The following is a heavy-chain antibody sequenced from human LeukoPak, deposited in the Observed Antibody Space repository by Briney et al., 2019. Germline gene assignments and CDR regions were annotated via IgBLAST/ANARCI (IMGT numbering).Heavy chain of an antibody. Sequence: SETLSLTCSVSGDSISASSYFWGWVRQPPGKGLEWIATVYYSGSTYYNPSLRSRLTMSVDTSKNQFSLNLSSVTAADTAVYYCARFTKDSSSSSGYYFDYWGQGTLVTVSS. CDR3: ARFTKDSSSSSGYYFDY. D-gene: IGHD6-13*01. CDR2: VYYSGST. J-gene: IGHJ4*02. V-gene: IGHV4-39*07. CDR1: GDSISASSYF.